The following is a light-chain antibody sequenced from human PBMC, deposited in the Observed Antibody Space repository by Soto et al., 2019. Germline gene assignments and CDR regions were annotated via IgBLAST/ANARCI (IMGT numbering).Light chain of an antibody. Sequence: EIVLTQSPATLSLSPGKRATLSCRASQSVSSNLAWYQQKPGQAPRLLIYGASTRATGIPARFSGSGSGTEFTLTISSLQSEDFAVYYCQQYNNWPMTFGQGTKVDIK. V-gene: IGKV3-15*01. J-gene: IGKJ1*01. CDR2: GAS. CDR1: QSVSSN. CDR3: QQYNNWPMT.